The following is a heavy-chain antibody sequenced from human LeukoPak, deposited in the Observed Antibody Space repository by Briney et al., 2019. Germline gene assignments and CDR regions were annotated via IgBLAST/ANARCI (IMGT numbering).Heavy chain of an antibody. CDR1: GFTFSSYG. V-gene: IGHV3-30*02. D-gene: IGHD2/OR15-2a*01. J-gene: IGHJ4*02. CDR3: AKGQVFQCDY. Sequence: GGSLRLSCGASGFTFSSYGMHWVRQAPGKGLEWVAFIRYDGSKKSHADSVKGRSTISRDNSKNTLHLQMNSLRAEDTAVYYCAKGQVFQCDYWGQGTLVTVSS. CDR2: IRYDGSKK.